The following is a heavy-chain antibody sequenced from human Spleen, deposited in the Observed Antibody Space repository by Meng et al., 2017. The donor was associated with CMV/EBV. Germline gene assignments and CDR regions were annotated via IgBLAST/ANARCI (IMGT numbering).Heavy chain of an antibody. CDR1: GGSISSYY. D-gene: IGHD3-22*01. Sequence: SETLSLTCTVSGGSISSYYWSWIRQPPGKGLEWIGYIYYSGITNYNPSLKSRVTISVDTSKNQFSLKLTSVTAADTAVYYCARGPDSSNYYYRGFDYWGQGTLVTVSS. CDR2: IYYSGIT. V-gene: IGHV4-59*01. J-gene: IGHJ4*02. CDR3: ARGPDSSNYYYRGFDY.